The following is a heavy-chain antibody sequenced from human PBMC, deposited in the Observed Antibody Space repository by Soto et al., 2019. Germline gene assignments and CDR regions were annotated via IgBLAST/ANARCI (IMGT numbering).Heavy chain of an antibody. CDR2: IIPIFGTA. D-gene: IGHD5-12*01. Sequence: QVQLVQSGAEVKKPGSSVKVSCKASGGTFSSYAISWVRQAPGQGLEWMGGIIPIFGTANYAQKFQGRVTITAEESTSTAYMELSSLRSEDTAVYYCARDRYGGVYSGYDYLLHYWGQGTLVTVSS. CDR3: ARDRYGGVYSGYDYLLHY. CDR1: GGTFSSYA. J-gene: IGHJ4*02. V-gene: IGHV1-69*01.